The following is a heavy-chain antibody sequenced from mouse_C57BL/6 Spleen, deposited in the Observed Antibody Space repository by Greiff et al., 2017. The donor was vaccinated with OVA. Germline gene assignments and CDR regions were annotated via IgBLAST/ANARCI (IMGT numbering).Heavy chain of an antibody. D-gene: IGHD2-1*01. V-gene: IGHV3-6*01. CDR3: AKIPYGNYRGYYAMDY. CDR2: ISYDGSN. J-gene: IGHJ4*01. CDR1: GYSITSGYY. Sequence: EVQLVESGPGLVKPSQSLSLTCSVTGYSITSGYYWNWIRQFPGNKLEWMGYISYDGSNNYNPSLKNRISITRDTSKNQFFLKLNSVTTEDTATYYCAKIPYGNYRGYYAMDYWGQGTSVTVSS.